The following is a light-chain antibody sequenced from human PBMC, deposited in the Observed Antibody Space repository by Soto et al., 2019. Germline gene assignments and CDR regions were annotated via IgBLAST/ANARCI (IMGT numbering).Light chain of an antibody. Sequence: QSALTQPASVSGSPRQSITISCTGTSSDVGAYNYVSWYQQYPGKAPKLMIYDVTSRPSGVSNRFSGSKSGNAASLTISGLQAEDEADYYCCSYTSSSSLVFGTGTKVTVL. V-gene: IGLV2-14*03. J-gene: IGLJ1*01. CDR2: DVT. CDR3: CSYTSSSSLV. CDR1: SSDVGAYNY.